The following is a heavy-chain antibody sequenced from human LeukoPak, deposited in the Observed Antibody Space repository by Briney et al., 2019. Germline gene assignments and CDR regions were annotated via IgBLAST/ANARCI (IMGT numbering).Heavy chain of an antibody. D-gene: IGHD1/OR15-1a*01. CDR2: ISSSSSYI. CDR3: ARDNWSKYYFDY. V-gene: IGHV3-21*03. J-gene: IGHJ4*02. CDR1: GFTFSSYS. Sequence: GGSLRLSCADSGFTFSSYSMNWVRPALGKGLEWVSSISSSSSYIYYADSVKGRFTISRDNAKNSLYLQMNSLRAEDTAVYYCARDNWSKYYFDYWGQGTLVTVSS.